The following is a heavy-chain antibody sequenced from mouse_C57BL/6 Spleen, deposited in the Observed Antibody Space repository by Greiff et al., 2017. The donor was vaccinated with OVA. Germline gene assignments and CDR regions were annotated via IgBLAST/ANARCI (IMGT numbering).Heavy chain of an antibody. CDR1: GYTFTSYW. Sequence: QVQLKQPGAELVRPGSSVKLPCKASGYTFTSYWMHWVKQRPIQGLEWIGNIDPSDSETHYNQKFKDKATLTVDKSSSTAYMQLSSLTSEDSAVYYCARGGSSYSWYFDVWGTGTTVTVSS. V-gene: IGHV1-52*01. CDR3: ARGGSSYSWYFDV. J-gene: IGHJ1*03. D-gene: IGHD1-1*01. CDR2: IDPSDSET.